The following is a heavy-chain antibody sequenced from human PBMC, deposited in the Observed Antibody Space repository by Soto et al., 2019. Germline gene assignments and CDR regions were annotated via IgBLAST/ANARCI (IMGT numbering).Heavy chain of an antibody. J-gene: IGHJ5*02. CDR3: ARDPHYYDSSGLGVDH. CDR2: IYHSGST. CDR1: GGSISSSNW. Sequence: PXETLSLTCAVSGGSISSSNWWSWVRQPPVKGLEWIGEIYHSGSTNYNPSLKSRVTISVDKSKNQFSLKLSSVTAADTAVYYCARDPHYYDSSGLGVDHWGQGTLVTVSS. V-gene: IGHV4-4*02. D-gene: IGHD3-22*01.